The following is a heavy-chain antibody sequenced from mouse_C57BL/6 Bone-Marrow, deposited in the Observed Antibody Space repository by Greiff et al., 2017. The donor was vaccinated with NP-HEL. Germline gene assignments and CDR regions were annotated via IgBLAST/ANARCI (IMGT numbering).Heavy chain of an antibody. V-gene: IGHV1-76*01. CDR2: IYPGSGNT. J-gene: IGHJ1*03. Sequence: QVQLQQSGAELVRPGASVKLSCKASGYTFTDYYINWVKQRPGQGLEWIARIYPGSGNTYYNEKFKGKATLTAEKSSSTAYMQLSSLTSEDSAVYFCARSWQLRDWYFDVWGTGTTVTVSS. D-gene: IGHD6-1*01. CDR3: ARSWQLRDWYFDV. CDR1: GYTFTDYY.